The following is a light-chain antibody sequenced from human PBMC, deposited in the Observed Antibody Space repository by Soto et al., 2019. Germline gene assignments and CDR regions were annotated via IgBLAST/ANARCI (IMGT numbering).Light chain of an antibody. V-gene: IGKV2-28*01. CDR2: LGS. CDR1: QSLLHSSGYTY. J-gene: IGKJ3*01. CDR3: MQALQAPWT. Sequence: EIVMTQSPLSLPVTPGEPASISCRSSQSLLHSSGYTYLDWYLQKPGQSPQLLIYLGSNRASGVPDRFSGSGSGTDFTLKISRVEAEDVGVYYCMQALQAPWTFGPETRVDIK.